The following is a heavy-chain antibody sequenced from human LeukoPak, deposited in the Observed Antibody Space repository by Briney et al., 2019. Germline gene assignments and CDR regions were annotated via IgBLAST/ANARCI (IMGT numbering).Heavy chain of an antibody. CDR1: GFTFSSYV. CDR3: AKQWFGELYDY. V-gene: IGHV3-23*01. D-gene: IGHD3-10*01. CDR2: ISGSGGTT. J-gene: IGHJ4*02. Sequence: GGSLRLSCAASGFTFSSYVMNWVRQAPGKGLEWVSAISGSGGTTYYADSVKGRFTISRDNSKNTLYLQMNSLRAEDTAVYYCAKQWFGELYDYWGQGTLVTVSS.